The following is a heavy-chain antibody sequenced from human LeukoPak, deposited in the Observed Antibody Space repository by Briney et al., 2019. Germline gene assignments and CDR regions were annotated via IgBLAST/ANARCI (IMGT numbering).Heavy chain of an antibody. Sequence: GASVKVSCKASGYTFSTYDINWVRQATGQGLEWMGWMNPNSGNTGYAQKFQGRVTMTRNTSISTAYMEPSSLRSEDTAVYYCARNAQVTRYFDYWGQGTPVTVSS. CDR1: GYTFSTYD. J-gene: IGHJ4*02. D-gene: IGHD5-18*01. V-gene: IGHV1-8*01. CDR3: ARNAQVTRYFDY. CDR2: MNPNSGNT.